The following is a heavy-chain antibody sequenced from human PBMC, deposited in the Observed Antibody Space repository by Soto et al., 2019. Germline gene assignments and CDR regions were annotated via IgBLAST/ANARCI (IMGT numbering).Heavy chain of an antibody. Sequence: QVQLVQSGAAVKKPGASVKVSCKASGYTFTSYDINWVRQATGQGLEWMGWMNPNSGNTGYAQKFQGRVTMTRNTSISTAYIELSSLRSEDTAVYYCARGITILGVVPGWGQGTLVTVSS. CDR1: GYTFTSYD. CDR3: ARGITILGVVPG. V-gene: IGHV1-8*01. CDR2: MNPNSGNT. D-gene: IGHD3-3*01. J-gene: IGHJ4*02.